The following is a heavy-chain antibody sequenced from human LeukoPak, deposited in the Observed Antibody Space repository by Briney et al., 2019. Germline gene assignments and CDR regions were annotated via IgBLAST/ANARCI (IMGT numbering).Heavy chain of an antibody. CDR3: AKDSTATFYYGMDV. J-gene: IGHJ6*02. V-gene: IGHV3-9*01. CDR1: GFTFDDYA. D-gene: IGHD3-16*01. CDR2: ISWNSGSI. Sequence: PGGSLRLSCAASGFTFDDYAMHWVRQAPGKGLEWVSGISWNSGSIGYADSVKGRFTISRDNAKNSLYLQMNSLRAEDTALYYCAKDSTATFYYGMDVWGQGTTVTVSS.